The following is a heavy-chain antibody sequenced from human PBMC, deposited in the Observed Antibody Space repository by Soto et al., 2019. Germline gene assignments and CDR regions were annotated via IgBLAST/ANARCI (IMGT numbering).Heavy chain of an antibody. CDR1: GFTFDDYA. D-gene: IGHD6-19*01. J-gene: IGHJ4*02. CDR2: RSWNSGRI. V-gene: IGHV3-9*01. Sequence: DVQLVESGGGLVQPGRSLRLSCAASGFTFDDYAMHVVRQAPGKGLEWVSGRSWNSGRIGYADSVKGRFTISRDNAKNSLYLQMNSLRAADTALYYCARATGGAVAGYFDYWVQGTLVTVAS. CDR3: ARATGGAVAGYFDY.